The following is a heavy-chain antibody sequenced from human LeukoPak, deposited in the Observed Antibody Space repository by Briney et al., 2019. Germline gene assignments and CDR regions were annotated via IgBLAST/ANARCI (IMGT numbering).Heavy chain of an antibody. V-gene: IGHV3-23*01. Sequence: GGSLKLSCAASGFTFDNFAMTWVRQAPGNGLEWVSGISGSGGSTYYIDSVKGRFIISRDNSKNTLYLQMNSVSAEDTAVYYCAKDRAYYHLWDGYYRNWFDPWGQGTLVIVSS. CDR1: GFTFDNFA. CDR2: ISGSGGST. CDR3: AKDRAYYHLWDGYYRNWFDP. D-gene: IGHD3-3*02. J-gene: IGHJ5*02.